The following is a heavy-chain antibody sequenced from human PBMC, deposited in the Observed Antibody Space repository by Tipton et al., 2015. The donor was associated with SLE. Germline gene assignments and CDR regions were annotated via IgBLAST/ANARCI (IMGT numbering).Heavy chain of an antibody. Sequence: SLRLSCAASGFTFNTYGMHWVRQAPGKGLEWVAVIWYDGSNKYYEDSVKGRFTISRDNSKNTLYLQMNSLRVEDTAVYYCTKETIGYSYGDSWGQGTLVIVS. CDR2: IWYDGSNK. V-gene: IGHV3-33*06. CDR3: TKETIGYSYGDS. J-gene: IGHJ4*02. D-gene: IGHD5-18*01. CDR1: GFTFNTYG.